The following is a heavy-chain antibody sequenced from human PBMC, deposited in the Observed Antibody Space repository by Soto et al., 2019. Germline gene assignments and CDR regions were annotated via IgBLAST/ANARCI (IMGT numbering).Heavy chain of an antibody. V-gene: IGHV3-23*01. D-gene: IGHD3-16*01. CDR1: GFTFSSYA. CDR3: AKNWAMGEDWAGSVDY. CDR2: ISGSGGST. J-gene: IGHJ4*02. Sequence: EVQLLESGGGLVQPGGSLRLSCAASGFTFSSYAMSWVRQAPGKGLEWVSAISGSGGSTYYADSVKGRFTISRDNSKNPLYLQMNSLRDEDTAVYYCAKNWAMGEDWAGSVDYWGQGTLVHVSS.